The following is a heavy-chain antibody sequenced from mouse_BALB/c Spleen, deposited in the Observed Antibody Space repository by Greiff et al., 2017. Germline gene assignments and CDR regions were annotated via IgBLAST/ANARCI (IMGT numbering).Heavy chain of an antibody. CDR3: ARNYYDYDAAWFAY. V-gene: IGHV3-2*02. Sequence: ESGPGLVKPSQSLSLTCTVTGYSITSDYAWNWIRQFPGNKLEWMGYISYSGSTSYNPSLKSRISITRDTSKNQFFLQLNSVTTEDTATYYCARNYYDYDAAWFAYWGQGTLVTVSA. CDR1: GYSITSDYA. CDR2: ISYSGST. J-gene: IGHJ3*01. D-gene: IGHD2-4*01.